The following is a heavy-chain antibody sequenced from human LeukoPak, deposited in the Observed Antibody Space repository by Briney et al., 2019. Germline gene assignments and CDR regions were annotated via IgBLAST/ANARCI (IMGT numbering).Heavy chain of an antibody. CDR3: ATVPLSGSYPYYFDC. J-gene: IGHJ4*02. Sequence: ASVKVSCKVSGYTLTELSMHWVRQAPGKGLEWMGGFDPEDGETIYAQKFQGRVTMTEDTSTDTAYMELSSLRSEDTAVYYCATVPLSGSYPYYFDCWGQGTLVTVSS. V-gene: IGHV1-24*01. D-gene: IGHD1-26*01. CDR2: FDPEDGET. CDR1: GYTLTELS.